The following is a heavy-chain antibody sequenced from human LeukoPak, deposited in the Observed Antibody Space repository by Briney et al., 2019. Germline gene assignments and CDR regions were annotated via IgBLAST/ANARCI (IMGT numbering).Heavy chain of an antibody. Sequence: GASVKVSCKASGGTFSSYSISWVRQAPGQGLEWMGGIIPIFGTANYAQKFQGRVTITADESTSTAYMELSSLRSEDTAVYYCARANMIVDAFDIWGQGTMVTVSS. CDR1: GGTFSSYS. J-gene: IGHJ3*02. V-gene: IGHV1-69*13. CDR3: ARANMIVDAFDI. D-gene: IGHD3-22*01. CDR2: IIPIFGTA.